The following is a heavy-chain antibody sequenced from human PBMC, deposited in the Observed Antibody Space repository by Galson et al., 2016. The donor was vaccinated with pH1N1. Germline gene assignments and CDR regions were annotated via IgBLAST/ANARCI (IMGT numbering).Heavy chain of an antibody. Sequence: SLRLSCAASGLTFNSYGMHWVRQAPGKGPEWVAFIRYDGSNKYYADSVKGRFTISRDKSKNMLYLQMNSLRTEDTAVYYSAKDRGYSYGRFFDYWGQGALVIVSS. CDR1: GLTFNSYG. J-gene: IGHJ4*02. CDR2: IRYDGSNK. CDR3: AKDRGYSYGRFFDY. V-gene: IGHV3-30*02. D-gene: IGHD5-12*01.